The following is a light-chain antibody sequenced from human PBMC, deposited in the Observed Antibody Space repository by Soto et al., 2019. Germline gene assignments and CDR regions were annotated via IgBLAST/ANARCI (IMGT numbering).Light chain of an antibody. V-gene: IGKV3-15*01. CDR3: QQYNNWPRT. CDR1: QSVSSN. J-gene: IGKJ2*01. CDR2: GAS. Sequence: EIVMTHSPAPLSVSPGERSTLSCRPSQSVSSNLAWYQQKPGQAPRLLIYGASTRATGIPGRFSGSGSGTEFTLTISSLQSEDFAVYYCQQYNNWPRTFGQGTKLEIK.